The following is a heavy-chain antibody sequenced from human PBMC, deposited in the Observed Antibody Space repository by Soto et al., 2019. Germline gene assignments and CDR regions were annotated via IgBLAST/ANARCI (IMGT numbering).Heavy chain of an antibody. CDR3: ARVVPGAVPWFDS. V-gene: IGHV1-18*04. D-gene: IGHD3-16*02. Sequence: ASVKVSCKTSGYTFTNYDVTWVRQAPGRGLEWMGWITPYNGNTHYAPHLQGRITLATDTSTSTAYLDLTNLISDDTAMYYCARVVPGAVPWFDSWGQGAPVTVSS. CDR2: ITPYNGNT. J-gene: IGHJ5*01. CDR1: GYTFTNYD.